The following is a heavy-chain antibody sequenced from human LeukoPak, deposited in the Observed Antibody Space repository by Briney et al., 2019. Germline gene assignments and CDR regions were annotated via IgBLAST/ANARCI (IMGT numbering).Heavy chain of an antibody. CDR1: GFTFSTYA. J-gene: IGHJ4*02. D-gene: IGHD6-19*01. Sequence: GXXLRLSCAASGFTFSTYAMGWVRQAPGKGVEWVSTISGSGGSTYYADSVKGRFTISRDNSKNTLYLQMNSLRAGDTAVYYCAKEGHSSGWSSLAYFDYWGQGMLVTVSS. CDR2: ISGSGGST. CDR3: AKEGHSSGWSSLAYFDY. V-gene: IGHV3-23*01.